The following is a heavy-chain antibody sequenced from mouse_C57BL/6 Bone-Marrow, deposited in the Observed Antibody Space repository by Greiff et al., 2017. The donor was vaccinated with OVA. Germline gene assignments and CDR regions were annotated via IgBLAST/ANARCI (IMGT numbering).Heavy chain of an antibody. J-gene: IGHJ4*01. CDR3: AKIPYYYGSSPYAMDY. Sequence: VQRVESGPGLVQPSQSLSITCTVSGFSLTSYGVHWVRQSPGKGLEWLGVIWRGGSTDYNAAFMSRLSITKDNSKSQVFFKMNSLQADDTAIYYCAKIPYYYGSSPYAMDYWGQGTSVTVSS. CDR2: IWRGGST. D-gene: IGHD1-1*01. CDR1: GFSLTSYG. V-gene: IGHV2-5*01.